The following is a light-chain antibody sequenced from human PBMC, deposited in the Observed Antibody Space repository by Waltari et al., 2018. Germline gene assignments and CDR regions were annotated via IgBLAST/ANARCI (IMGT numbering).Light chain of an antibody. CDR1: SSEVGSYNF. CDR3: RSFSGVSTPVF. CDR2: NVS. V-gene: IGLV2-14*03. Sequence: QSVLTQPASVSGSPGQSITISCTGTSSEVGSYNFVSWYQQQPGKAPKLIIFNVSNRHAGVSMRFSGAKVGNTASLTISGLQAEDEAYVYCRSFSGVSTPVFFGGGTMLTVL. J-gene: IGLJ2*01.